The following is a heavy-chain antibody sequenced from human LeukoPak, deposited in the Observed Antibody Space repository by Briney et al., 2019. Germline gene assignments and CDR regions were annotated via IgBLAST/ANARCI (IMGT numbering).Heavy chain of an antibody. J-gene: IGHJ6*03. CDR2: IYSGGSP. CDR1: GFTVSSNY. Sequence: GGSLRLSCAASGFTVSSNYMTWVRQAPGKGLEWVSVIYSGGSPYYADSVKGRFTISRDKSKNTVYLQMNSLRAEDTAVYYCAREDIVVVPAAIGNYYYYMDVWGKGTTVTVSS. V-gene: IGHV3-53*01. D-gene: IGHD2-2*01. CDR3: AREDIVVVPAAIGNYYYYMDV.